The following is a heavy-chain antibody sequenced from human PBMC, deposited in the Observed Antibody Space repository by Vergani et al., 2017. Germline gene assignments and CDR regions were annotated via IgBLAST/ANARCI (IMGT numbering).Heavy chain of an antibody. V-gene: IGHV3-23*01. CDR1: GFTFSSYA. CDR2: ISGSGGNT. D-gene: IGHD1-20*01. J-gene: IGHJ3*02. CDR3: AKGPKPNNWRGYAFDI. Sequence: EVQLLESGGNLIQPGGSLRLSCGASGFTFSSYAMTWVRLAPGKGLQWVSAISGSGGNTFYTDSVKGRFTISRDNSKDTLYLQMNSLRVEDTAIYYCAKGPKPNNWRGYAFDIWGQGTMVTVSS.